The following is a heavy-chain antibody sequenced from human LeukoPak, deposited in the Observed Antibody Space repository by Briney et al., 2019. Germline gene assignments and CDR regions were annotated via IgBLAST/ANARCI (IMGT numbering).Heavy chain of an antibody. Sequence: GGSLRLSCAASGFTFSSYAMHWVRQAPGQGLEWMGIINPSGGSTSYAQKFQGRVTMTRDTSTSTVYMELSSLRSEDTAVYYCARGLTAYYFDYWGQGTLVTVSS. V-gene: IGHV1-46*01. CDR1: GFTFSSYA. D-gene: IGHD2-21*02. CDR3: ARGLTAYYFDY. J-gene: IGHJ4*02. CDR2: INPSGGST.